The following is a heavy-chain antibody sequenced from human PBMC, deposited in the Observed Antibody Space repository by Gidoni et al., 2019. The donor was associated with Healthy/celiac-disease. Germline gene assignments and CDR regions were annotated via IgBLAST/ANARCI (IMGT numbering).Heavy chain of an antibody. Sequence: EVQLLGSGGGLVQPGGYLRLSCAASGFTCSSYAMSWVRQAPGKGLEWVSAISGSGGSTYYADSVKGRFTISRDNSKNTLYLQMNSLRAEDTAVYYCAKDWGKAAAGFPDYWGQGTLVTVSS. V-gene: IGHV3-23*01. CDR2: ISGSGGST. CDR1: GFTCSSYA. CDR3: AKDWGKAAAGFPDY. D-gene: IGHD6-13*01. J-gene: IGHJ4*02.